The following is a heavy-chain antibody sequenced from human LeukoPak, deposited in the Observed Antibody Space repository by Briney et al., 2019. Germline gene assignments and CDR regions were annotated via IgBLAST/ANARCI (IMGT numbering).Heavy chain of an antibody. CDR3: ARGLSSSSWYGI. CDR1: GGSISSGGYY. J-gene: IGHJ4*02. V-gene: IGHV4-31*03. Sequence: SETLSLTCTVSGGSISSGGYYWSWIRQHPGKGLEWIGYIYYSGSTYYNPSLKSRVTISVDTSKNQFSLKLSSVTAADTAVYYCARGLSSSSWYGIWGQGTLVTVSS. CDR2: IYYSGST. D-gene: IGHD6-13*01.